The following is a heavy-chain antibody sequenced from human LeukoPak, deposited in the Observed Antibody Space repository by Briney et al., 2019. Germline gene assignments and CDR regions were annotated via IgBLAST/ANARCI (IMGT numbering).Heavy chain of an antibody. D-gene: IGHD1-26*01. CDR3: ARVVGATLWAFDI. V-gene: IGHV4-30-4*08. CDR2: IYYSGST. J-gene: IGHJ3*02. CDR1: GGSISSGDYY. Sequence: SETLSLTCTVPGGSISSGDYYWSWIRQPPGKGLEWIGYIYYSGSTYYNPSLNSRVTISVDTSKHQFSLKLSSVTAADTAVYYCARVVGATLWAFDIWGQGTMVTVSS.